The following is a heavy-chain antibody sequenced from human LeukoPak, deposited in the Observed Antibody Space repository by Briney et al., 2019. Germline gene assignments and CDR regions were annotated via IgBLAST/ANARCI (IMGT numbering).Heavy chain of an antibody. CDR3: ARLMTTRLYYYYYMDV. V-gene: IGHV4-34*01. D-gene: IGHD4-11*01. J-gene: IGHJ6*03. CDR2: INHSGST. CDR1: GGSFSGYY. Sequence: PSETLSLTCAVYGGSFSGYYWSWIRQPPGKGLEWIGEINHSGSTNYNPSLKSRVTISVDTSKNQFSLKLSSVTAADTAVYYCARLMTTRLYYYYYMDVWGKGTTVTVSS.